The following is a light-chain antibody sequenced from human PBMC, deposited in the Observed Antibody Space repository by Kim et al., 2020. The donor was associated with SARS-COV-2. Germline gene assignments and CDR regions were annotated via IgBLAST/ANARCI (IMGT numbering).Light chain of an antibody. Sequence: EIVLTQSPATLSLSPGERATLSCRASQSVSNSLAWYQQKPGQAPRLLIYDASNRATGIPARFRGSGSGTDFTLTITSLEPEYFAVYYCQQRSNWPPTFGQGTKLEI. J-gene: IGKJ1*01. CDR1: QSVSNS. CDR3: QQRSNWPPT. V-gene: IGKV3-11*01. CDR2: DAS.